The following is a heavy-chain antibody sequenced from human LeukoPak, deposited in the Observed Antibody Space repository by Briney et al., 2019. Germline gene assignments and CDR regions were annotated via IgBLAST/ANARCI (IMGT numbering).Heavy chain of an antibody. J-gene: IGHJ4*02. CDR2: IYYSGST. Sequence: SETLSLTCTVSGGSISSSGYYWGWIRQPPGKGLEWIGSIYYSGSTYYNPSLKSRVTISVDTSKNQFSLKLSSVTAADTAVYYCARDLANCSGGSCSDYWGQGTLVTVSS. D-gene: IGHD2-15*01. V-gene: IGHV4-39*02. CDR3: ARDLANCSGGSCSDY. CDR1: GGSISSSGYY.